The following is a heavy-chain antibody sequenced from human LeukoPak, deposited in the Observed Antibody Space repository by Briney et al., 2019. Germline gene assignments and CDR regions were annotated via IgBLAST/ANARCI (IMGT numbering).Heavy chain of an antibody. V-gene: IGHV1-2*02. J-gene: IGHJ5*02. CDR3: ARAGGRSWFDP. CDR1: GYTFTSYD. Sequence: GASVKVSCKASGYTFTSYDINWVRQAPGQGLEWMGSINPNSGGTNYAQKFQGRVTMTTDTSMSTAYMELSRLTSDDTAVYYCARAGGRSWFDPWGQGTLVTVSS. CDR2: INPNSGGT.